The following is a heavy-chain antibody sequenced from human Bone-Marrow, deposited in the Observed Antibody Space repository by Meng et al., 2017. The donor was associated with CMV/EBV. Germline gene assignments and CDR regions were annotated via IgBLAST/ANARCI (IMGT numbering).Heavy chain of an antibody. Sequence: ASVKVSRKATGYTFTSYDINWVRQAPGQGLEWMGWISAYNGNTNYAQKLQGRVTMTTDTSTSTAYMELRSLGPDDTAVYYRARVPLRTGTTSGWCFWRGQGTLVTVSS. V-gene: IGHV1-18*01. CDR2: ISAYNGNT. D-gene: IGHD1-7*01. J-gene: IGHJ4*02. CDR1: GYTFTSYD. CDR3: ARVPLRTGTTSGWCFW.